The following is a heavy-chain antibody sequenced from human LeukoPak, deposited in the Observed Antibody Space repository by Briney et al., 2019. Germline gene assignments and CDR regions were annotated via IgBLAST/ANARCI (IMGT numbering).Heavy chain of an antibody. CDR1: GGTFSSYA. CDR3: ASALYGSGSSPRDS. V-gene: IGHV1-69*06. D-gene: IGHD3-10*01. J-gene: IGHJ4*02. CDR2: IIPIFGTA. Sequence: SVKVSCKASGGTFSSYAISWVRQAPGQGLEWMGGIIPIFGTANYAQKFQGGVTITADKSTSTAYMELSSLRSEDTAVYHCASALYGSGSSPRDSWGQGTLVTVSS.